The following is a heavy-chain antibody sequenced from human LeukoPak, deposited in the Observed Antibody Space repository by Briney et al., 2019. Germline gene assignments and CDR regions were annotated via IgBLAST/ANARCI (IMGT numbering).Heavy chain of an antibody. V-gene: IGHV3-30*18. Sequence: PGRSLRLSCAASGFTFSSYGMHWVRQAPGKGLEWVAVISYDGSNKYYADSVKGRFTISRDNSKNTLYLQMNSLRAEDTAVYYCAKAPEYQLLWYYFHYWGQGTPVTVSS. CDR3: AKAPEYQLLWYYFHY. D-gene: IGHD2-2*01. CDR1: GFTFSSYG. CDR2: ISYDGSNK. J-gene: IGHJ4*02.